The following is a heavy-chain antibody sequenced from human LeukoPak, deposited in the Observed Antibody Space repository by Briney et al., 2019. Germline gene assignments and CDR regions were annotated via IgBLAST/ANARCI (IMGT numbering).Heavy chain of an antibody. D-gene: IGHD3-10*01. J-gene: IGHJ4*02. CDR1: GFTFSSYS. Sequence: GGSLRLSCAASGFTFSSYSMNWVRQAPGKGLECVSSNSSSSSYIHYADSVKGRFTISRDNAKNSLYLQMNSLRAEDTALYYCARVGDGDSFDYWGQGTLVTVSS. CDR3: ARVGDGDSFDY. CDR2: NSSSSSYI. V-gene: IGHV3-21*01.